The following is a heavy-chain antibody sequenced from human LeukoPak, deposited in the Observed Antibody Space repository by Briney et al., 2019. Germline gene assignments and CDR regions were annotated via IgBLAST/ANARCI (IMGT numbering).Heavy chain of an antibody. Sequence: GGSLRLSCVASGFTFGKYWMSWVRQAPGKGLEWVANIKLDGSEKNYVDTVKGRFTISRDNTKNSLYLQMNSLRAEDTAVFYCARDQYDTWSRRGNFDSWGQGTLVIVSS. D-gene: IGHD3-3*01. CDR1: GFTFGKYW. J-gene: IGHJ4*02. CDR3: ARDQYDTWSRRGNFDS. CDR2: IKLDGSEK. V-gene: IGHV3-7*03.